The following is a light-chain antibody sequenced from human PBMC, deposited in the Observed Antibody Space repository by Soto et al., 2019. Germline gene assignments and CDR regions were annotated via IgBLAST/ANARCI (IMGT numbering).Light chain of an antibody. V-gene: IGKV3-20*01. CDR1: QSVSSNY. CDR3: QQYGSSPLS. Sequence: ESVLTQSPGTLSLSPGERATLSCRASQSVSSNYLAWYQQKPGQAPRLLIYAASSRATGIPDRFSGSGSGTDFTLTISSLEPEDFAVYYCQQYGSSPLSFGPGTKVDIK. J-gene: IGKJ3*01. CDR2: AAS.